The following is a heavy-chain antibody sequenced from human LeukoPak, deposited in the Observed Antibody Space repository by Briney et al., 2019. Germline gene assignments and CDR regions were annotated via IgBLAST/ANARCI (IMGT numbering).Heavy chain of an antibody. Sequence: SETLSLTCTVSSGSISSNSYYWAWIRQPPGKGLEWIGSIYYNGNTYYNPSLMSRVTISVDTSKNQFSLKLSSVTAADTAVYYCARGQRFDPWGQGTLVTVSS. J-gene: IGHJ5*02. CDR2: IYYNGNT. CDR3: ARGQRFDP. CDR1: SGSISSNSYY. V-gene: IGHV4-39*07.